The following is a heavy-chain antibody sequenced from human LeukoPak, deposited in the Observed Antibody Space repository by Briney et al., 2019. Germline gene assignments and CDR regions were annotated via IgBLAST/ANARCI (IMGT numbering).Heavy chain of an antibody. CDR2: IYYSGST. D-gene: IGHD2-2*01. CDR1: GGSISSYY. Sequence: PSETLSLTCTVSGGSISSYYWSWIRQPPGKGLEWIGYIYYSGSTNYNPSLKSRVTISVETSKNQFSLKLSSVTAADTAVYYCAREALPGYDLDYWGQGTLVTVSS. J-gene: IGHJ4*02. V-gene: IGHV4-59*01. CDR3: AREALPGYDLDY.